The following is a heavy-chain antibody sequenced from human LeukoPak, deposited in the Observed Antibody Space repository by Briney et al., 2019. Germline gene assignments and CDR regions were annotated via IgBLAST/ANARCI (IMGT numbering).Heavy chain of an antibody. J-gene: IGHJ5*02. CDR3: AREASPWSYDFWSGYYKANWFDP. D-gene: IGHD3-3*01. Sequence: GGSLRLSCAASGFTFSDYYMSWIRQAPGKGLEWVSYISSSGSTIYYADSVKGRFTISRDNAKNSLYLQMNSLRAEDTAVYYCAREASPWSYDFWSGYYKANWFDPWGQGTLVTVSS. CDR2: ISSSGSTI. V-gene: IGHV3-11*01. CDR1: GFTFSDYY.